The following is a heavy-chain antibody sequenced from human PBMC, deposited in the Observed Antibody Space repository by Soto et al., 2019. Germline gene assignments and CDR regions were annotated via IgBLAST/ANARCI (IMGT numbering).Heavy chain of an antibody. CDR3: ARVSAKYCSGGSCYRHYFDY. CDR1: GFTFSDYY. D-gene: IGHD2-15*01. CDR2: ISSSGSTI. V-gene: IGHV3-11*01. J-gene: IGHJ4*02. Sequence: GGSLRLSCAASGFTFSDYYMSWIRQAPGKGLEWVSYISSSGSTIYYADSVKGRFTISRDNAKNSLYLQMNSLRAEDTAVYYCARVSAKYCSGGSCYRHYFDYWGQGTLVTFSS.